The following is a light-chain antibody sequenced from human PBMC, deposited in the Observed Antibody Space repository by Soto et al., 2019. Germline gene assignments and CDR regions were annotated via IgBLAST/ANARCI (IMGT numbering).Light chain of an antibody. CDR3: CSYAGSSPV. J-gene: IGLJ2*01. V-gene: IGLV2-23*01. CDR2: EGS. CDR1: SSDVGRYNH. Sequence: QSVLTQPASVSGSPGQSITISCTGTSSDVGRYNHVSWYQQHPGKAPKLMIYEGSKRPSGVSNRFSGSKSGNTASLTISGLQAEDEADYYCCSYAGSSPVFGGGTKLTVL.